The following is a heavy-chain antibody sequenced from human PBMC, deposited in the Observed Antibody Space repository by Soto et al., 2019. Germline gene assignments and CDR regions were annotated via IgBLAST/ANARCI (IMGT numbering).Heavy chain of an antibody. CDR3: ARAEGITGSNWFDP. V-gene: IGHV4-30-4*01. J-gene: IGHJ5*02. Sequence: SETLSLTCTVSGGSINSGDYYWSWIRQSPGKGLEWIAYISHTGLTDFNPSLKSRLSISEDTSKNQIYLKLNSVTAADTAVYYCARAEGITGSNWFDPCGHGLLVTVFS. CDR1: GGSINSGDYY. CDR2: ISHTGLT. D-gene: IGHD1-20*01.